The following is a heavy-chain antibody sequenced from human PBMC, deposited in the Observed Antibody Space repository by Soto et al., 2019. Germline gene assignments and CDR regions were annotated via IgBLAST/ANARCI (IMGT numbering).Heavy chain of an antibody. J-gene: IGHJ4*02. Sequence: QVPLVQSGAEVKKPGASVKVSCKASGYTFTSYGISWVRQAPGQGLEWMGWTSAYNANTNYAQKLQGRVTMTTDTSTSTAYMELRSLTSDDPAVYYCSRSSMVRDLLFDYWGQGTLVTVSS. D-gene: IGHD3-10*01. CDR2: TSAYNANT. V-gene: IGHV1-18*01. CDR3: SRSSMVRDLLFDY. CDR1: GYTFTSYG.